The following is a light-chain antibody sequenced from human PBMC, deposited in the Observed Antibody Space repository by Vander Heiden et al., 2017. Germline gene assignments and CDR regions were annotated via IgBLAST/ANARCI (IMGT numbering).Light chain of an antibody. CDR3: RQSIQLPET. CDR2: EGS. J-gene: IGKJ2*01. V-gene: IGKV2D-29*01. CDR1: QSRRHSDGKNY. Sequence: FPLTQPPLALSVTPGQPASISCKASQSRRHSDGKNYLYWYRQKPGQRPQLLMYEGSNRGSGVPDRCSDRGSPWDFTLKSSRAEGEDVGVNYCRQSIQLPETFGDGTKLEIK.